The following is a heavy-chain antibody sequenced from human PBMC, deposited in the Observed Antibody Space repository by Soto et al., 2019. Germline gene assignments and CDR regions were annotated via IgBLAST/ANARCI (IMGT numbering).Heavy chain of an antibody. CDR2: IYHSGST. CDR1: GGSVRDGSYY. Sequence: SETLSLTCTVSGGSVRDGSYYWAWLRQPPGKGVEWIGHIYHSGSTIYNPSLQSRVTISIDTSKNEFSMNLNSMTAADTAVYYCAGYNWNYYLDHWGQGTMVTVS. V-gene: IGHV4-61*01. CDR3: AGYNWNYYLDH. D-gene: IGHD1-7*01. J-gene: IGHJ4*02.